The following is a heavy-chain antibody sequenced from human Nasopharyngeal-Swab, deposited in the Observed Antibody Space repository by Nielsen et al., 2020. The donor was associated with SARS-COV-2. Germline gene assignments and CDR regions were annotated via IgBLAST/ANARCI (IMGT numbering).Heavy chain of an antibody. V-gene: IGHV3-9*01. J-gene: IGHJ4*02. CDR3: ARDRGGGSYSDY. D-gene: IGHD2-15*01. CDR2: ISWNSGSI. Sequence: WIRQPPGKGLEWVSGISWNSGSIGYADSVKGRFTISRDNAKNSLYLQMNSLRAEDTAVYYCARDRGGGSYSDYWGQGTLVTVSS.